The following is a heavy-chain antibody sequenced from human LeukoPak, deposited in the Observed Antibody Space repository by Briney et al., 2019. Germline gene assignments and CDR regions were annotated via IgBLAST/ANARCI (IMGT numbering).Heavy chain of an antibody. V-gene: IGHV3-7*01. CDR3: ARWRGSTSERSDY. D-gene: IGHD2-2*01. CDR2: IKQDGSAK. Sequence: TLRPSCTASGFTSRADGITWVRYGPRQGLGWIANIKQDGSAKYYVGSVKGRFTISRDNAKNSLYLQMDSLRVEDTATYYCARWRGSTSERSDYWGQGTLVTVSS. J-gene: IGHJ4*02. CDR1: GFTSRADG.